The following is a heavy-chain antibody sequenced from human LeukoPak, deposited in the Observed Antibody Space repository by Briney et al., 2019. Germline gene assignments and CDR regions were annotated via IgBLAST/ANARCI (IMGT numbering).Heavy chain of an antibody. V-gene: IGHV1-18*01. CDR2: ISAYNGNT. CDR1: GYTFTSYG. Sequence: GASVKVSCKASGYTFTSYGISWVRQAPGQGLEWMGWISAYNGNTNYAQKLQGRVTMTTDTSTSTAYVELRSLRSDDTAVYYCARTVAAGYSSSYDPWGQGTLVTVSS. J-gene: IGHJ5*02. CDR3: ARTVAAGYSSSYDP. D-gene: IGHD6-6*01.